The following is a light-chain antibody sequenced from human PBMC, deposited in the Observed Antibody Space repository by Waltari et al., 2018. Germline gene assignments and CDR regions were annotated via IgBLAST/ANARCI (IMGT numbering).Light chain of an antibody. J-gene: IGLJ1*01. CDR1: SSKLGVNA. CDR3: AVWDDNLSGVV. CDR2: TND. V-gene: IGLV1-44*01. Sequence: QSVLTQPPSASGPPGQRVTISCSGSSSKLGVNAVNGYHHFPGTAARLLIFTNDQRPSGVPDRFSGSKSGTSASLAISGLQSEDEADYYCAVWDDNLSGVVFGAGTKVAVL.